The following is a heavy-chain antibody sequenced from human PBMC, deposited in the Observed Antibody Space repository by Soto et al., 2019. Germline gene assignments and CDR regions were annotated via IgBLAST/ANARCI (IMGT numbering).Heavy chain of an antibody. Sequence: SETLSLTCTVSGGSISSSSYYWGWIRQPPGKGLEWIGSIYYSGNTYYNPSLKSRVTISVDTAKNQFSLKLSSVTAADTAVYYCASRGNGKHYFDYWGQGTLVTVSS. J-gene: IGHJ4*02. V-gene: IGHV4-39*01. CDR2: IYYSGNT. CDR1: GGSISSSSYY. CDR3: ASRGNGKHYFDY. D-gene: IGHD3-16*01.